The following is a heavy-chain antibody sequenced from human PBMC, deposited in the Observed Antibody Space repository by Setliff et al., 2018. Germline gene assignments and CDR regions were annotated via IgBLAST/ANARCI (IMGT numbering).Heavy chain of an antibody. J-gene: IGHJ6*02. D-gene: IGHD3-10*01. CDR1: GGSISSRSYY. CDR3: ARVSSYGSGSYYYYYYGMDV. CDR2: IYCSGST. Sequence: PSETLSLTCTVSGGSISSRSYYWGWNRQPPGKGLEWIGSIYCSGSTYYKPSLKSRVTISVDTSKSQFSLKLSSVTAADTAVYYCARVSSYGSGSYYYYYYGMDVWGQGTTVTVSS. V-gene: IGHV4-39*07.